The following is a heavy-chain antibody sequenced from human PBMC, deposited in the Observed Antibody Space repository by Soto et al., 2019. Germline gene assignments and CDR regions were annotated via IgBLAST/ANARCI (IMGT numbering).Heavy chain of an antibody. Sequence: SETLSLTCTVSGGSINSASYYWGWIRQPPGKGLEWIGNVYYRGTTYYNPSLKGRVTISVDTSKNQFSLKLSSVTAADSAVFFCVRHQRYSSGWYIDYWGQGTSVTVSS. CDR1: GGSINSASYY. V-gene: IGHV4-39*01. CDR2: VYYRGTT. D-gene: IGHD6-19*01. J-gene: IGHJ4*02. CDR3: VRHQRYSSGWYIDY.